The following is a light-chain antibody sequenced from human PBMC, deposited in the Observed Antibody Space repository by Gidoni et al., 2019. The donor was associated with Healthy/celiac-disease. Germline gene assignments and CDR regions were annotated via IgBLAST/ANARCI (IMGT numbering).Light chain of an antibody. Sequence: DIQMTQSPSSLSASVGDRVTITCRASQSISSYLNWYQQKPGKAPKLLIYAASSLQSGAPSRFSGSGSGTDFTLTISSLQPEDFATYYCQQSYSTPRAFGGGTKVEIK. CDR2: AAS. J-gene: IGKJ4*01. V-gene: IGKV1-39*01. CDR3: QQSYSTPRA. CDR1: QSISSY.